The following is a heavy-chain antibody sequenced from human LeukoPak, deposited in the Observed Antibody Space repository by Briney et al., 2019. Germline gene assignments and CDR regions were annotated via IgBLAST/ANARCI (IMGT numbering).Heavy chain of an antibody. Sequence: GESLKISCKGSGYSFTSYWIGWVRQMPGKGLEWMGIIYPGDSDTRYSPSFQSQVTISADKSISTAYLQWSSLKASDTAMHYCARLGVECSGGSCYSGPPGYWGQGPLVTVSS. CDR2: IYPGDSDT. J-gene: IGHJ4*02. V-gene: IGHV5-51*01. CDR3: ARLGVECSGGSCYSGPPGY. CDR1: GYSFTSYW. D-gene: IGHD2-15*01.